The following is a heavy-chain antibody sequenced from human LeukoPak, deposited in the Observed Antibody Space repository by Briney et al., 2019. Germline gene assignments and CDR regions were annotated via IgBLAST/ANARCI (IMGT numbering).Heavy chain of an antibody. CDR3: ARDAESRGP. Sequence: RASVKVSCKASGYTFTGYYMHWVRQAPGQGLEWMGRIIPILGIANYAQKFQGRVTITADKSTSTAYMELSSLRSEDTAVYYCARDAESRGPWGQGTLVTVSS. J-gene: IGHJ5*02. CDR1: GYTFTGYY. D-gene: IGHD3-10*01. CDR2: IIPILGIA. V-gene: IGHV1-69*04.